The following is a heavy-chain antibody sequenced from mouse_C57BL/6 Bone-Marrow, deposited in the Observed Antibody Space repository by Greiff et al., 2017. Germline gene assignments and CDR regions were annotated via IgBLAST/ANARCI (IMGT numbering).Heavy chain of an antibody. J-gene: IGHJ2*01. V-gene: IGHV2-2*01. CDR2: IWSGGSK. D-gene: IGHD4-1*01. CDR1: GFSLTSYG. CDR3: ARANWDFDY. Sequence: QVQLQQSGPGLVQPSQSLSITCTVSGFSLTSYGVHWVRQSPGKGLEWLGVIWSGGSKDYNAAFISRLSISKDNSKSHVFFKMNSLQADDTAIYYCARANWDFDYWGQGTTLTVSS.